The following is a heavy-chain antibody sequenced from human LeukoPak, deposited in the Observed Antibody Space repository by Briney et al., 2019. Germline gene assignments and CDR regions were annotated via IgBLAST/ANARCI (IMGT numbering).Heavy chain of an antibody. D-gene: IGHD2-21*02. CDR2: IMQDGSVQ. V-gene: IGHV3-7*01. CDR1: GFTLSTYW. CDR3: ARDYTATGGMDV. Sequence: GGSLRLSCVASGFTLSTYWMNWVRQAPGKGLEWVANIMQDGSVQHYVDSVKGRFTISRGNAKNSLYLQMNSLRAEDTALYYCARDYTATGGMDVWGQGTTVTVS. J-gene: IGHJ6*02.